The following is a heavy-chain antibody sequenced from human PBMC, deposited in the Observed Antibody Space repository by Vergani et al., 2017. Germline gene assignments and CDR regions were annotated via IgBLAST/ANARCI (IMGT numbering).Heavy chain of an antibody. CDR1: GYTFTSYG. CDR3: ARDTNYYDRSGDCFDY. CDR2: ISTYNGNT. J-gene: IGHJ4*02. D-gene: IGHD3-22*01. Sequence: QVQLVQSGAEVKKPGASVKVSCKASGYTFTSYGISWVRQAPGQGLEWMGWISTYNGNTNYAQKLQGRVTMTTDTSTSTAYMELRSLRSDDTAVYYCARDTNYYDRSGDCFDYWGQGTLVTVSS. V-gene: IGHV1-18*01.